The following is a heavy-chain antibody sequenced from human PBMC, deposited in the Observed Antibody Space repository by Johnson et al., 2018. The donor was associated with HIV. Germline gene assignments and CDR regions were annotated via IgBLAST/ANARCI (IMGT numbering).Heavy chain of an antibody. CDR2: ISWNSGSI. CDR1: GFTFDDYA. D-gene: IGHD3-16*01. Sequence: QLVESGGGLVQPGRSLRLSCAASGFTFDDYAMHWVRQAPGKGLEWVSGISWNSGSIGYADSVKGRFTISRDNSKNTLYLQMNSLTTEDTAVYYCTTYATMITMDVEIKGGAFDIWGQGTMVTVSS. CDR3: TTYATMITMDVEIKGGAFDI. V-gene: IGHV3-9*01. J-gene: IGHJ3*02.